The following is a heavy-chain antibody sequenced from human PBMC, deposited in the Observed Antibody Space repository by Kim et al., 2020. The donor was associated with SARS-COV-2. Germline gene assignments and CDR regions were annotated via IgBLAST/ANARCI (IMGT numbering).Heavy chain of an antibody. V-gene: IGHV3-21*01. CDR1: GFTFSSYS. Sequence: GGSLRLSCAASGFTFSSYSMNWVRQAPGKGLEWVSSISSSSSYIYYADSVKGRFTISRDNPKNSLYLQMNSLRAEDTAVYYCARVGGGGSSWYDPICGGDCYWDYYFDYWGQGTLVTVSS. CDR2: ISSSSSYI. CDR3: ARVGGGGSSWYDPICGGDCYWDYYFDY. D-gene: IGHD2-21*02. J-gene: IGHJ4*02.